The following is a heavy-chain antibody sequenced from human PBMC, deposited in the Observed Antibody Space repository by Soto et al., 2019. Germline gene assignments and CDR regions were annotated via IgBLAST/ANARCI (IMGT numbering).Heavy chain of an antibody. CDR2: ISSSSSTI. V-gene: IGHV3-48*01. Sequence: EVQLVESGGGLVQHGGSLRLSCAASGFTFSSSSMNWVRQAPGTGLEWVSYISSSSSTIYYADSVKGRFTISRDNAKNSLYLQMNSLRAEDTAVYYCARANYYGSPGDFDYWGQGTLVTVSS. CDR3: ARANYYGSPGDFDY. CDR1: GFTFSSSS. D-gene: IGHD3-10*01. J-gene: IGHJ4*02.